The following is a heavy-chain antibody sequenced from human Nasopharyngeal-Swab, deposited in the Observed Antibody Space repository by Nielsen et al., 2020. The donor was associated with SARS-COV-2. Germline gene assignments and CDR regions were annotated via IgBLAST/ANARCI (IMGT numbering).Heavy chain of an antibody. J-gene: IGHJ4*02. CDR3: ATHNDYRFEN. CDR2: IKQDGSKK. V-gene: IGHV3-7*03. Sequence: GGSLRLSCAASGFAFSGYYMSWIRQAPGKGLEWVANIKQDGSKKNYVDSVEGRFTISRDDAVNSLYLQMNSLRAEDTAVYYCATHNDYRFENWGQGTLVSVSP. CDR1: GFAFSGYY. D-gene: IGHD4-11*01.